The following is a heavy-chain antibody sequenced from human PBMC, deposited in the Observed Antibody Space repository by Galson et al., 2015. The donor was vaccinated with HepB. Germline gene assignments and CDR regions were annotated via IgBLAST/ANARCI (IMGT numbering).Heavy chain of an antibody. CDR3: AKDSTYYDFWSGYSETYRGGMDV. CDR2: ISWNSGSI. D-gene: IGHD3-3*01. J-gene: IGHJ6*02. V-gene: IGHV3-9*01. CDR1: GFTFDDYA. Sequence: SLRLSCAASGFTFDDYAMHWVRQAPGKGLEWVSGISWNSGSIGYADSVKGRFTISRDNAKNSLYLQMNSLRAEDTALYYCAKDSTYYDFWSGYSETYRGGMDVWGQGTTVTVSS.